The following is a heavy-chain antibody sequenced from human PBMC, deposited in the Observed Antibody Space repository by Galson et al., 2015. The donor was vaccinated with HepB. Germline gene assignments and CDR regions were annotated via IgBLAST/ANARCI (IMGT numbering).Heavy chain of an antibody. CDR3: AKDPYYYDSSGYFLGYAFDI. V-gene: IGHV3-30*18. Sequence: SLRLSCAASGFTFSSYGMHWVRQAPGKGLEWVAVISYDGSNKYYADSVKGRFTISRDNSKNTLYLQMNSLRAEDTAVYYCAKDPYYYDSSGYFLGYAFDIWGQGTMVTVSS. CDR2: ISYDGSNK. D-gene: IGHD3-22*01. J-gene: IGHJ3*02. CDR1: GFTFSSYG.